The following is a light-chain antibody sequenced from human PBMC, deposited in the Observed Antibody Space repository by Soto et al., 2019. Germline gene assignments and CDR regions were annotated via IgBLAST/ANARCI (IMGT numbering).Light chain of an antibody. CDR2: AAS. J-gene: IGKJ2*01. CDR3: QQSYSTPYT. V-gene: IGKV1-39*01. CDR1: QSISTY. Sequence: DIQMTQSPSSLSASVGDRVSITSRASQSISTYLNWYQQKPGKVPKVLIYAASSLQSGVPSRFSGSGSGTDFTLTISSLQPEDVATYYCQQSYSTPYTFGQGTKLEIK.